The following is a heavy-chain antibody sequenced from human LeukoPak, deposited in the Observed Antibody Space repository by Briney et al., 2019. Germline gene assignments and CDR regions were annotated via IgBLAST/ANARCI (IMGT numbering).Heavy chain of an antibody. CDR1: GGSFSGYY. CDR3: ARAGYSSGWRTDY. D-gene: IGHD6-19*01. J-gene: IGHJ4*02. CDR2: INHSGST. V-gene: IGHV4-34*01. Sequence: SETLSLTCAVYGGSFSGYYWSWIRQPPGKGLEWIGEINHSGSTNYNPSLKSRVTISVDTSKNQFSLKLSSVTAADTAVYYCARAGYSSGWRTDYWGQGTLVTVSS.